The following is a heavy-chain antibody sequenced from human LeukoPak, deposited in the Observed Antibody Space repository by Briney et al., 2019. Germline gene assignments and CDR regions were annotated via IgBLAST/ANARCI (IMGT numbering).Heavy chain of an antibody. D-gene: IGHD3-16*01. CDR1: GFTFSSYA. CDR3: AKVVGDGTYYYYGVDV. Sequence: GGSLRLSCAASGFTFSSYAMHWVRQAPSKGLEWVAVISYDGSNRYYGDSVKGRFTISRDNSKNTLNLQMNSLRAEDTAVYYCAKVVGDGTYYYYGVDVWGQGTTVTVSS. CDR2: ISYDGSNR. V-gene: IGHV3-30*01. J-gene: IGHJ6*02.